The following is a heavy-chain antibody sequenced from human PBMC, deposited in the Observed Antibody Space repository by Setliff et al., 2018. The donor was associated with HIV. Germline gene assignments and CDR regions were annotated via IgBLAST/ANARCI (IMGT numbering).Heavy chain of an antibody. CDR3: ARDLANSPLDS. D-gene: IGHD2-15*01. CDR2: ISFRSSTI. V-gene: IGHV3-48*01. J-gene: IGHJ4*02. CDR1: GFTFSTYS. Sequence: LRLSCAASGFTFSTYSLNWVRQAPGKGLEWVSYISFRSSTIYYADSVKGRFTISRDNAKNSLYLQMNSLRAEDTAVYFCARDLANSPLDSWGQGTLVTVSS.